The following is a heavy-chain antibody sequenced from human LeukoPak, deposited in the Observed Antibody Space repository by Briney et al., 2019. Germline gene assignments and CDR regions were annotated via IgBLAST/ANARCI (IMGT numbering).Heavy chain of an antibody. CDR1: GFTFSSYA. CDR2: ISYDGSNK. CDR3: AKSIAARPAFDY. J-gene: IGHJ4*02. D-gene: IGHD6-6*01. V-gene: IGHV3-30*07. Sequence: GGSLRLSCAASGFTFSSYAMHWVRQAPGKGLEWVAVISYDGSNKYYADSVKGRFTISRDKSKNTLYLQMNSLRAEDTAVYYCAKSIAARPAFDYWGQGTLVTVSS.